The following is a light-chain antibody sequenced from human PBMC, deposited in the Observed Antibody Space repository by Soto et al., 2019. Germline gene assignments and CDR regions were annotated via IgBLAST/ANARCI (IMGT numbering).Light chain of an antibody. CDR3: LQLNTYPWT. V-gene: IGKV3-11*01. J-gene: IGKJ1*01. Sequence: ETVLTQSPATLSLSPGDRATLSCRASRRVSSYLAWYQQKAGQAPRLLIYDASNRAAGTPARFSGSGSGTEFTLTISSLQPEDVATYYCLQLNTYPWTFGQGTKVDIK. CDR2: DAS. CDR1: RRVSSY.